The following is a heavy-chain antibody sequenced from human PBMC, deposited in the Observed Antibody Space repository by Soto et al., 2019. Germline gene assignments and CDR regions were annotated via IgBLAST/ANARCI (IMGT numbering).Heavy chain of an antibody. CDR2: ISANGGTT. V-gene: IGHV3-23*01. CDR3: AKASSISWGVFDF. Sequence: EVQLLESGGDLVQPGGSLRLSCAASGFTFSSNAMTWVRQAPGKGLEWGSFISANGGTTYFADSVKGRFTISRDNSKNTLYLQMNSLRAEDTAVYYCAKASSISWGVFDFWGQGTLITVSS. CDR1: GFTFSSNA. J-gene: IGHJ4*02. D-gene: IGHD6-13*01.